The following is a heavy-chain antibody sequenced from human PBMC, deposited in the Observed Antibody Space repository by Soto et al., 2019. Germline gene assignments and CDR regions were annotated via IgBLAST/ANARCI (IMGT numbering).Heavy chain of an antibody. CDR2: IYWDDDK. D-gene: IGHD3-16*01. CDR3: AHSPNYYQYDWFDP. J-gene: IGHJ5*02. V-gene: IGHV2-5*02. Sequence: QITLKESGPTLVKPTQTLTLTCTFSGFSLTTRGVGVGWIRQPPGKALECLALIYWDDDKRYSPSLQSRLSTXKXTXTNQVVLTMTNVDPVDTATYYCAHSPNYYQYDWFDPWGQGTLVSVSS. CDR1: GFSLTTRGVG.